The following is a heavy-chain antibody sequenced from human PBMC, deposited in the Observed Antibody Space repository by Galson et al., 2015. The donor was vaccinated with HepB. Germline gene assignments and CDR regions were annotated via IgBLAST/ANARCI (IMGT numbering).Heavy chain of an antibody. CDR1: GYTFTSYG. J-gene: IGHJ3*02. Sequence: SVKVSCKASGYTFTSYGISWVRQAPGQGLEWMGWISAYNGNTNYAQKLQGRVTMTTDTSTSTAYMELRSLRSDDTAVYYSARDRIGVVTAIFGPGSGDDAFDIWGQGTMVTVSS. CDR3: ARDRIGVVTAIFGPGSGDDAFDI. CDR2: ISAYNGNT. D-gene: IGHD2-21*02. V-gene: IGHV1-18*04.